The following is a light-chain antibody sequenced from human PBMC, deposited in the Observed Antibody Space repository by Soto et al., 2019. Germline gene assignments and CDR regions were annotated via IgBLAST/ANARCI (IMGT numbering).Light chain of an antibody. CDR2: SAS. Sequence: ELVMTQSPATLSVSPGGRAPLSRRASQSISDTLAWYQQKPGQAPRLLIYSASRGATGFPARFSGSGSGTDFTLTISSLQSEDFAVYYCQQYNNWPWTFGQGTKVDIK. CDR3: QQYNNWPWT. V-gene: IGKV3-15*01. CDR1: QSISDT. J-gene: IGKJ1*01.